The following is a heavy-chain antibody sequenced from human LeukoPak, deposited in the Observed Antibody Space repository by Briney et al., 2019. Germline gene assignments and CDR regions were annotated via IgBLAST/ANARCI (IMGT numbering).Heavy chain of an antibody. CDR2: ISGSGGST. J-gene: IGHJ4*02. V-gene: IGHV3-23*01. CDR3: AKDYGDYGCFDY. Sequence: GGSLRLSXAASGFTFSSYAMSWVRQAPGKGLEWVSAISGSGGSTYYADSVKGRFTISRDNSKNTLYLQMNSLRAEDTAVYYCAKDYGDYGCFDYWGQGTLVTVSS. CDR1: GFTFSSYA. D-gene: IGHD4-17*01.